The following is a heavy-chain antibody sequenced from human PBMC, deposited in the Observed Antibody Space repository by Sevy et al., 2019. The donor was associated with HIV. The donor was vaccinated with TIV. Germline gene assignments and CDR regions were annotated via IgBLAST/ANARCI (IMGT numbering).Heavy chain of an antibody. CDR2: IKRDGSEK. Sequence: GGSLRLSCAASGFTFSNYWMTWVRQAPGKGLEWVANIKRDGSEKYYVASVKGRFTLSRDNAKNSLYMQMNSLRAEDTAGYYCARDCNSASCLWGLDVWGQGTTVTVSS. CDR3: ARDCNSASCLWGLDV. D-gene: IGHD2-2*01. J-gene: IGHJ6*02. V-gene: IGHV3-7*03. CDR1: GFTFSNYW.